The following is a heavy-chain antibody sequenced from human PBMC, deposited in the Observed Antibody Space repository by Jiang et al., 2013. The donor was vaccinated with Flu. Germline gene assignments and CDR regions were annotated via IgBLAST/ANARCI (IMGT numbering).Heavy chain of an antibody. V-gene: IGHV3-30*02. D-gene: IGHD2-15*01. J-gene: IGHJ4*02. CDR3: AKDALVVVAAATLDY. Sequence: ASGFSFSTYGMHWVRQAPGKGLEWVAFIRFDGSNTYYADSVKGRFTISRDNSRNTVYLQMNSLRAEDTAVYYCAKDALVVVAAATLDYWGQGTLVTVSS. CDR1: GFSFSTYG. CDR2: IRFDGSNT.